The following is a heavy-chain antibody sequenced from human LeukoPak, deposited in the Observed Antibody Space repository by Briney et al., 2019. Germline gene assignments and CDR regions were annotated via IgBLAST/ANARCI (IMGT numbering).Heavy chain of an antibody. J-gene: IGHJ4*02. Sequence: PGGSLRLSCAASGFTLSNAWMSWVRQAPGKGLEWVGRIKSKTDGRTTDYAAPVKGRFTISRDDSKNTLYLQMNSLKTEDTAVYYCFMVTVGGQGTLVTVSS. D-gene: IGHD3-10*01. CDR2: IKSKTDGRTT. CDR1: GFTLSNAW. CDR3: FMVTV. V-gene: IGHV3-15*01.